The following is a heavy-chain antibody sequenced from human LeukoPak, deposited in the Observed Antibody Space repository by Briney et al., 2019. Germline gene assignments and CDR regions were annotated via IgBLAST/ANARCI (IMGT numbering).Heavy chain of an antibody. CDR3: AKSNGVGLMDI. J-gene: IGHJ3*02. Sequence: PSETLSLTCTVSSGSLSTSNYYWGSGRQPPGKALEWVGNIFYGGSTYYSPSLKRRVTISLDPSRNQFTLKLNSVTAADTAVYYCAKSNGVGLMDIWGKGTMFTVSS. V-gene: IGHV4-39*06. CDR1: SGSLSTSNYY. D-gene: IGHD2-8*01. CDR2: IFYGGST.